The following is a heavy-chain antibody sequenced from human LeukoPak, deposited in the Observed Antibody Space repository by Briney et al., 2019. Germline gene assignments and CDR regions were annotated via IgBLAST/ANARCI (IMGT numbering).Heavy chain of an antibody. V-gene: IGHV3-74*01. CDR1: GFTFSSYS. CDR2: INSDGSST. D-gene: IGHD6-19*01. J-gene: IGHJ2*01. Sequence: GGSLRLSCAASGFTFSSYSMNWVRQAPGKGLEWVSRINSDGSSTSYADSVKGRFTISRDNAKNTLYLQMNSLRAEDTAVYYCARRSSGWSRWYFDLWGRGTLVTVSS. CDR3: ARRSSGWSRWYFDL.